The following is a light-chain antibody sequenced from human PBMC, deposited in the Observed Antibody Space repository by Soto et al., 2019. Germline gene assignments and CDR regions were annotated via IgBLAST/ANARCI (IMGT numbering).Light chain of an antibody. V-gene: IGKV1-5*03. Sequence: DIQMTQSPSMLSASVGDRVTIACRASQTISSWLAWYQQKPGKAPKLLIYKASTLKSGVPSRFSGSGSATEFTLTISSLQPEDFATYYCQHYNSYSEAFGQGTKVDIK. J-gene: IGKJ1*01. CDR3: QHYNSYSEA. CDR1: QTISSW. CDR2: KAS.